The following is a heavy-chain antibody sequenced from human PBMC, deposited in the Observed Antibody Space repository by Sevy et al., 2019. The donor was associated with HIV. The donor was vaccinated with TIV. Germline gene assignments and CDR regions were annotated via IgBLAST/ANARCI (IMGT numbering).Heavy chain of an antibody. CDR1: GGTFSSYA. J-gene: IGHJ6*02. CDR2: IIPIFGTA. Sequence: SSVKVSCKASGGTFSSYAISWVRQAPGQGLEWMGGIIPIFGTANYAQKFQGRVTITADESTSTAYMELSSLRSEDTAVYYCARDRVPWAMADLVATYGMDVWGQGTTVTVSS. CDR3: ARDRVPWAMADLVATYGMDV. V-gene: IGHV1-69*13. D-gene: IGHD5-12*01.